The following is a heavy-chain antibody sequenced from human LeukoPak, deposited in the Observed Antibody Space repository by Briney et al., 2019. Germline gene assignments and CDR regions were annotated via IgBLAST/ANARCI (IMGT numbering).Heavy chain of an antibody. D-gene: IGHD6-19*01. CDR1: GFTLSSYW. V-gene: IGHV3-7*01. CDR2: IKQDGSEK. Sequence: GGSLRLSCAASGFTLSSYWMSWVRQAPGKGLEWVANIKQDGSEKYYVDSVKGRFTISRDNAKNSLYLQMNSLRAEDTAVYYCATDGYSSGCFDYWGQGTLVTVSS. J-gene: IGHJ4*02. CDR3: ATDGYSSGCFDY.